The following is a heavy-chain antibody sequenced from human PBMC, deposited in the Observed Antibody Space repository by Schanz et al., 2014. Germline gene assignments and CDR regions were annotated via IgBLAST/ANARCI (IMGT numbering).Heavy chain of an antibody. CDR1: GGTFSSYT. D-gene: IGHD6-6*01. J-gene: IGHJ4*02. CDR2: IIPVLAIA. Sequence: QVQLVQSGAEVKKPGSSVKVSCTASGGTFSSYTISWIRQAPGQGLEWMGRIIPVLAIADYAQKFQGRVTMTADTSTSTAYMDLRSLRTDDTAVYYCARDQSPYTNSSDIRYFDYWGQGSLVNVSS. CDR3: ARDQSPYTNSSDIRYFDY. V-gene: IGHV1-69*08.